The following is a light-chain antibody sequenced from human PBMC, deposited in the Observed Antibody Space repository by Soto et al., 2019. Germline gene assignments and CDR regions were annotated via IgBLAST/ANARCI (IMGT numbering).Light chain of an antibody. Sequence: EIVLTQSPGTLSLSPGEGATLSCRASQSLSGSYLAWYQQRPGQAPRLLIYGASTRATGIPDRFRGSGSGTDFTLTISRLGPEDFAVYYCQQHGYSPTTFGPGTKVDIK. V-gene: IGKV3-20*01. J-gene: IGKJ3*01. CDR1: QSLSGSY. CDR2: GAS. CDR3: QQHGYSPTT.